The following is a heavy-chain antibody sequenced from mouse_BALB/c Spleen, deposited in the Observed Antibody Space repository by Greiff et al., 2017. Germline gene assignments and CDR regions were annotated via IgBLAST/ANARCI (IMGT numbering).Heavy chain of an antibody. CDR3: TRRGKPYSGYYFDY. CDR2: INPSNGGT. J-gene: IGHJ2*01. CDR1: GYTFTSYY. Sequence: VKLMESGAELVKPGASVKLSCKASGYTFTSYYMYWVKQRPGQGLEWIGEINPSNGGTNFNEKFKSKATLTVDKSSSTAYMQLSSLTSEDSAVYYCTRRGKPYSGYYFDYWGQGTTLTVSS. V-gene: IGHV1S81*02. D-gene: IGHD2-12*01.